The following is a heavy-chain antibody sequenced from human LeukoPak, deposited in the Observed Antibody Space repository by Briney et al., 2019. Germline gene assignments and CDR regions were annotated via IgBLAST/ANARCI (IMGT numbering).Heavy chain of an antibody. CDR2: IHHSGNT. CDR3: ARTRPLFY. V-gene: IGHV4-59*05. CDR1: GGSITSYY. Sequence: PSETLSLTCTVSGGSITSYYWSWIRQPPGKGLEWIGSIHHSGNTEYNPSIKSRVIISVDTSKNQFSQKVTSVTAADTAVYDCARTRPLFYWGQGTLVTVSS. D-gene: IGHD3-10*01. J-gene: IGHJ4*02.